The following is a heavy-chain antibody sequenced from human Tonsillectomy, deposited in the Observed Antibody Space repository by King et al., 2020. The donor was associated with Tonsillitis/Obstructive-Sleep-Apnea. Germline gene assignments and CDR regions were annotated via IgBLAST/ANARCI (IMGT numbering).Heavy chain of an antibody. CDR3: ARGPDVDTAIVGYMDV. D-gene: IGHD5-18*01. Sequence: QLVQSGGGLIQPGGSLRLSCAASGFTVSSNYMSWVRQAPGQGLEWVSVINSGGSTYYADSLKGRFTISRDNSKNTLYLQMNSLRAEDTAVYYCARGPDVDTAIVGYMDVWGKGTTTTVSS. J-gene: IGHJ6*03. V-gene: IGHV3-53*01. CDR1: GFTVSSNY. CDR2: INSGGST.